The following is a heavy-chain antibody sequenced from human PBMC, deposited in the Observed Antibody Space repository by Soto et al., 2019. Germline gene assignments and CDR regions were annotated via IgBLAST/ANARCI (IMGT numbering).Heavy chain of an antibody. CDR3: ARDFSSSWYNYYYYYGMDV. J-gene: IGHJ6*02. CDR1: GFTFSSYS. D-gene: IGHD6-13*01. Sequence: LRLSCAASGFTFSSYSMNWVRQAPGKGLEWVSSISSSSSYIYYADSVKGRFTISRDNVKNSLYLQMNSLRAEDTAVYYCARDFSSSWYNYYYYYGMDVWGQGTTVTVSS. V-gene: IGHV3-21*01. CDR2: ISSSSSYI.